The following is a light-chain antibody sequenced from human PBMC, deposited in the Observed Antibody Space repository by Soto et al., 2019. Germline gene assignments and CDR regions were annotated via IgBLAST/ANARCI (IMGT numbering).Light chain of an antibody. CDR2: GAS. J-gene: IGKJ1*01. Sequence: EKVMTQSPTTLSVSPGGRVTLSCRASQSIDTDLAWYQKKPGQAPRLLIYGASTRATGIPARFSGSGSGTEFTLTISSLQSEDSAVYFCHQYDDWPPGGTFGQGTKVEIK. CDR3: HQYDDWPPGGT. CDR1: QSIDTD. V-gene: IGKV3-15*01.